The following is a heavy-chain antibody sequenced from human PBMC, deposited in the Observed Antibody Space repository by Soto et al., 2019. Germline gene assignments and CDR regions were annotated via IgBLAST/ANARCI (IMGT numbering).Heavy chain of an antibody. V-gene: IGHV4-34*01. CDR3: ARWVRSRSTKTYYYYYYGMDV. D-gene: IGHD1-26*01. Sequence: PSETLSLTCAVYGGSFSGYYWSWIRQPPGKGLKWIGEINHSRSTNYNPSLKSRVTISVDTSKNQFSLKLSSVTAADTAVYYCARWVRSRSTKTYYYYYYGMDVWGQGTTVTVSS. CDR1: GGSFSGYY. J-gene: IGHJ6*02. CDR2: INHSRST.